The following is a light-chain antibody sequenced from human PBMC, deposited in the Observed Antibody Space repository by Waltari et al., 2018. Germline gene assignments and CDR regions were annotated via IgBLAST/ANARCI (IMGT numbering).Light chain of an antibody. CDR1: KLGDKY. Sequence: SYELTQPPSVSVSPGQTASITCPGDKLGDKYACCYQQRPGQSPVLVIHEDTKRPSGIPERFSGSNSGNTATLTISGTQAIDEADYYCQAWDSRTEVFGGGTKLTVL. CDR3: QAWDSRTEV. V-gene: IGLV3-1*01. J-gene: IGLJ2*01. CDR2: EDT.